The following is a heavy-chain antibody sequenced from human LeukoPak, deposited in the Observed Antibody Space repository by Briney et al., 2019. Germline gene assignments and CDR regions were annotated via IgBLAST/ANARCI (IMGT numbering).Heavy chain of an antibody. CDR1: GGSFSSYY. D-gene: IGHD7-27*01. Sequence: SETLSLTCTVSGGSFSSYYWSWIRQPPGKGLEWIGYIYYSGSTNYNPSLKSRVTISVDTSKNQFSLKLSSVTAADTAVYYCARELTGNSAGFDYWGQGTLVTVSS. V-gene: IGHV4-59*01. CDR2: IYYSGST. J-gene: IGHJ4*02. CDR3: ARELTGNSAGFDY.